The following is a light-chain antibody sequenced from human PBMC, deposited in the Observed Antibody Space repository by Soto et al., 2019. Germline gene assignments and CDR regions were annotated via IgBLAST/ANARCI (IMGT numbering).Light chain of an antibody. J-gene: IGLJ3*02. Sequence: QSVLTQPPSASETPGQRVIISCSGGSSNIGSNTVNWYQQVPGTAPKLLIYNENQRPSVVPDRFSGSKSGTSASLAISGLQSEDEADYYCAAWDGSLNGVVFGGGTKLTVL. CDR2: NEN. V-gene: IGLV1-44*01. CDR1: SSNIGSNT. CDR3: AAWDGSLNGVV.